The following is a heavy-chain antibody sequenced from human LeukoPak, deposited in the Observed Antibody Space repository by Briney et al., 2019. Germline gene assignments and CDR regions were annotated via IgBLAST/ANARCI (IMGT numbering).Heavy chain of an antibody. V-gene: IGHV3-9*01. CDR1: GFSFDDYA. CDR2: ISWNSGSI. D-gene: IGHD1-26*01. Sequence: PGRSLRLSCAASGFSFDDYAMHWVRQAPGKGLEWVSGISWNSGSIGYADSVKGRFTISRDNAKNSLYLQMNSLRAEDTALYYCAKDIRPWSPLVGATGGCFDYWGQGTLVTVSS. J-gene: IGHJ4*02. CDR3: AKDIRPWSPLVGATGGCFDY.